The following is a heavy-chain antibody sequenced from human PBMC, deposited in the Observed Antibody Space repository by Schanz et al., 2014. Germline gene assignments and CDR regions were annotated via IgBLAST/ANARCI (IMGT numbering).Heavy chain of an antibody. Sequence: QVQLVESGGGVVQFGRSLRLSCVASGFTFSSYGMHWVRQAPGKGLEWVAVISYDGRNKYYADSVKGRFTISRDSPKNTLYLQMNSLRAEDTSVYFCARVRRRIATPSTPSFRNYYYYAMDVWGQGTTVTVSS. V-gene: IGHV3-30*19. J-gene: IGHJ6*02. CDR1: GFTFSSYG. D-gene: IGHD6-13*01. CDR3: ARVRRRIATPSTPSFRNYYYYAMDV. CDR2: ISYDGRNK.